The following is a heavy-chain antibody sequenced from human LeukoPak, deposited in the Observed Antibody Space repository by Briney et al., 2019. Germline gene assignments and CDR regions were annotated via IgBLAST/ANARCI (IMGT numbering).Heavy chain of an antibody. CDR3: ARHAYYYDSSGYPDAFDI. J-gene: IGHJ3*02. Sequence: SETLSLTCAVSGYSISSGYYWGWIRQPPGKGLEWIGSIYHSGSTYYNPSLKSRVTISVDTSKNQFSLKLSSVTAADTAVYYCARHAYYYDSSGYPDAFDIWGQGTMATVSS. CDR1: GYSISSGYY. CDR2: IYHSGST. D-gene: IGHD3-22*01. V-gene: IGHV4-38-2*01.